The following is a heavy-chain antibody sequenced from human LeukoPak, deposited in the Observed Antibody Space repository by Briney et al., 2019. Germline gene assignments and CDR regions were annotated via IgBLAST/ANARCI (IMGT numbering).Heavy chain of an antibody. Sequence: PETLSLTCTVSGGSISSYYWSWIRQPPGKGLEWIGYIYYSGSTNYNPSLKSRVTISVDTSKDQFSLKLSSVTAADTAVYYCARGSPSQPRTPFDYWGQGTLVTVSS. V-gene: IGHV4-59*01. CDR3: ARGSPSQPRTPFDY. J-gene: IGHJ4*02. CDR2: IYYSGST. D-gene: IGHD1-14*01. CDR1: GGSISSYY.